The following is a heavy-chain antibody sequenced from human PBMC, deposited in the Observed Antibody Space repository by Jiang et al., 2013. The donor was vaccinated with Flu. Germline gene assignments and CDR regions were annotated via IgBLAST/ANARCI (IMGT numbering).Heavy chain of an antibody. CDR3: ARQPWPKFYGSGSSDKFFDY. V-gene: IGHV4-39*01. J-gene: IGHJ4*02. D-gene: IGHD3-10*01. CDR2: MFYSGST. CDR1: GGSISSSSYY. Sequence: GLVKPSETLSLTCTVSGGSISSSSYYWGWIRQPPEKGLEWIGSMFYSGSTYYNPSLKSRVTISVDTSKNHFSLRLSSVTAADTAVYYCARQPWPKFYGSGSSDKFFDYWGQGTLVTVSS.